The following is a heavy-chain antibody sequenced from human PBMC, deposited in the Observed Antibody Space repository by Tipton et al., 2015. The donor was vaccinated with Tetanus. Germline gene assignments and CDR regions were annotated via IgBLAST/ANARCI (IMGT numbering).Heavy chain of an antibody. Sequence: TLSLTCAVSGDSIGSGDYYWTWIRQHPGRGLESIGYIFGSGGTFYNPSLESRVTISLDTSKNHSSLKLTSVTAADTAAYYCARDRSHFYFGPQIDYWGQGTPVTASS. J-gene: IGHJ4*02. CDR3: ARDRSHFYFGPQIDY. D-gene: IGHD3/OR15-3a*01. CDR2: IFGSGGT. V-gene: IGHV4-31*11. CDR1: GDSIGSGDYY.